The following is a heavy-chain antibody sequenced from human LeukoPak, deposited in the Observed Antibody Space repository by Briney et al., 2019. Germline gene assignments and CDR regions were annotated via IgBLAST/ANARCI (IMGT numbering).Heavy chain of an antibody. J-gene: IGHJ4*02. CDR3: AREEGYCSGGSCYDYFDY. CDR2: IYTSGST. V-gene: IGHV4-4*07. D-gene: IGHD2-15*01. Sequence: PSETLSLTCTVSGGSISSYYWSWIRQPAGKGLEWIGRIYTSGSTNYNPSPKSRVTMSVDTSKNQFSLKLSSVTAADTAVYYCAREEGYCSGGSCYDYFDYWGQGTLVTVSS. CDR1: GGSISSYY.